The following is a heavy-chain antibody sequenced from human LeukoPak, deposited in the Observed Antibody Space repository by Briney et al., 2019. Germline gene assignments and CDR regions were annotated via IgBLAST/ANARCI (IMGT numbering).Heavy chain of an antibody. J-gene: IGHJ3*01. V-gene: IGHV3-7*04. CDR3: ARDYGYDGFDV. D-gene: IGHD3-10*01. Sequence: GGSLRLSCAASRFTFSSYWMSWVRQAPGKGLEWVANIKQDGSEKYYVDSVKGRFTISRDNAKNSLFLQMSSLRAEDTAVYYCARDYGYDGFDVWGQGTMVTVSS. CDR2: IKQDGSEK. CDR1: RFTFSSYW.